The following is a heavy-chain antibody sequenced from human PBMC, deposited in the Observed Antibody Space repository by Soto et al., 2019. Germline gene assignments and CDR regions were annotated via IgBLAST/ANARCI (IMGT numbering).Heavy chain of an antibody. Sequence: SQTLSLTCAISGDSVSSDSASWNWIRQSPSRGLEWLGRTYYRSKWYIEYAPSVQSPITITTDTSKNQLSLQLYSLTPEDTAVYYCAISRVFIAVAGMANYYYYYGMDVWGQGTTVTVSS. D-gene: IGHD6-19*01. V-gene: IGHV6-1*01. CDR1: GDSVSSDSAS. CDR2: TYYRSKWYI. J-gene: IGHJ6*02. CDR3: AISRVFIAVAGMANYYYYYGMDV.